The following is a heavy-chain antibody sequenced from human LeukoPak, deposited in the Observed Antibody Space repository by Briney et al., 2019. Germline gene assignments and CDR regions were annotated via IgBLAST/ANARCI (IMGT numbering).Heavy chain of an antibody. Sequence: GGSLRLSCVDSGFTFTNAWMSWVRQAPGKGLEWIGRIKSKTDGETTNYAEPVRGRFTISRDDSKSAVYLQINSLKIEDTAVYYCTTDLGTYYHGSQRLIPIDYWGQGTLVTVSS. D-gene: IGHD3-10*01. CDR2: IKSKTDGETT. CDR1: GFTFTNAW. J-gene: IGHJ4*02. V-gene: IGHV3-15*01. CDR3: TTDLGTYYHGSQRLIPIDY.